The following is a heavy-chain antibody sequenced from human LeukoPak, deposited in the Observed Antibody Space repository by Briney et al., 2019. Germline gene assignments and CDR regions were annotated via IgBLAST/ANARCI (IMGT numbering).Heavy chain of an antibody. CDR1: GGSISSYY. CDR3: ARHEVDSGGNGSAFDI. J-gene: IGHJ3*02. Sequence: PSETLSLTCTVSGGSISSYYWSWIRQPPGKGLEWIGYIYYSGSTNYNPSLKSRVTISVDTSKNQFSLKLSSVTAADTAVYYCARHEVDSGGNGSAFDIWGQGAMVTVSS. CDR2: IYYSGST. V-gene: IGHV4-59*08. D-gene: IGHD4-23*01.